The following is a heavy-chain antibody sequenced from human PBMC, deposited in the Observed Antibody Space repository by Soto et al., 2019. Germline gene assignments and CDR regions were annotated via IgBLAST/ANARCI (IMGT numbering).Heavy chain of an antibody. CDR2: IVVGSGNT. CDR3: AAVPPDYYDSSGYYLGYYFDY. CDR1: GFTFTSSA. J-gene: IGHJ4*02. V-gene: IGHV1-58*01. D-gene: IGHD3-22*01. Sequence: GASVKVSCKASGFTFTSSAVQWVRQARGQRLEWIGWIVVGSGNTNYAQKFQERVTITRDMSTSTAYMELSSLRSEDTAVYYCAAVPPDYYDSSGYYLGYYFDYWGQGTLVTVSS.